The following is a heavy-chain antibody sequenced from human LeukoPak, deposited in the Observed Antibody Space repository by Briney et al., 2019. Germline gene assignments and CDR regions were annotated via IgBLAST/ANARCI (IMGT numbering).Heavy chain of an antibody. CDR1: GFTFSSYW. CDR3: ARGSSGWADY. V-gene: IGHV3-74*01. Sequence: PAGSLTLSCAASGFTFSSYWMHWVRQAPGKGLVWVSRIYSDGSSTSNADSVKGRFTISRDNAKNTLYLQMNSLRAEDTAVYYCARGSSGWADYWGQGTLVTVSS. J-gene: IGHJ4*02. CDR2: IYSDGSST. D-gene: IGHD6-19*01.